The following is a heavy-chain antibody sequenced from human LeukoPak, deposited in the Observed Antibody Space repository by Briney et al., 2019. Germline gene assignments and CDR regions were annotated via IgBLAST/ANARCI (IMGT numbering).Heavy chain of an antibody. CDR1: GYTFTSYD. Sequence: ASVKVSCKASGYTFTSYDINWVRQATGQGLEWMGWMNPNSGNTGYAQKFQGRVTMTRNTSISTAYMELSSLRSEDTAVYYCARGDVVVPAAMSIAPKNLNYYYYYMDVWGKGTTVTVSS. CDR2: MNPNSGNT. CDR3: ARGDVVVPAAMSIAPKNLNYYYYYMDV. D-gene: IGHD2-2*01. V-gene: IGHV1-8*01. J-gene: IGHJ6*03.